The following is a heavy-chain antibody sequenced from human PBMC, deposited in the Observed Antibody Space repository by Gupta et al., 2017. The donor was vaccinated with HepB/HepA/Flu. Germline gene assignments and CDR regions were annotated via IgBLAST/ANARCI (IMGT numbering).Heavy chain of an antibody. D-gene: IGHD3-9*01. CDR3: ARDLYYDILTGGYFDY. CDR1: GFTFSSYS. Sequence: EVQLVESGGGLVKPGGSLRLSCAASGFTFSSYSMNWVRQAPGKRLEWVSSISSSSSYIYYADSVKGRFTISRDNAKNSLYLQMNSLRAEDTAVYYCARDLYYDILTGGYFDYWGQGTLVTVSS. J-gene: IGHJ4*02. CDR2: ISSSSSYI. V-gene: IGHV3-21*01.